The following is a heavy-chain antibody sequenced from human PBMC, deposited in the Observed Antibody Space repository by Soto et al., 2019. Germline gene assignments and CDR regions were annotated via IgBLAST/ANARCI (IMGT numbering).Heavy chain of an antibody. V-gene: IGHV1-2*02. CDR1: GGTFSSYA. Sequence: ASVKVSCKASGGTFSSYAISWVRQAPGHGLEWMGWVNPKNGDTSYAQKFQDRVTMTRDTAISSAYMELTSLRSDDTAVYYCARPTASRELVYWGQGTPVTVSS. CDR2: VNPKNGDT. J-gene: IGHJ4*02. D-gene: IGHD6-6*01. CDR3: ARPTASRELVY.